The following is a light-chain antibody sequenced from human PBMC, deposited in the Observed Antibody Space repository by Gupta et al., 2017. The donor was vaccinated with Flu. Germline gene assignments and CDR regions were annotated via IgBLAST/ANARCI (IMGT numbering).Light chain of an antibody. V-gene: IGKV1-33*01. Sequence: DIQLTQSPSSLSASVGDRVTITCQASQDITDYLNWYQQKPGKAPKLLIYDASKLGEGVPSRFSGSGSGTDFTLTISNLRPEDIASYYWQLVDSVPLFGGGTKVDFK. J-gene: IGKJ4*01. CDR1: QDITDY. CDR2: DAS. CDR3: QLVDSVPL.